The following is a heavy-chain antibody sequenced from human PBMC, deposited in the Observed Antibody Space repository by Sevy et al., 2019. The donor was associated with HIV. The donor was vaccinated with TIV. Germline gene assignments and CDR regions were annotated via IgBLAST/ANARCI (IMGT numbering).Heavy chain of an antibody. V-gene: IGHV3-23*01. Sequence: GGALRLSCAASGLTFSNYVMSWVRQAPGKGLEWLSVISGSSGTTYAAESVKGRFTISRDNSKNTLYLHMSSLGAEDTAVYSCARNLSPSGAFAIWGQGTRVTVSS. CDR3: ARNLSPSGAFAI. D-gene: IGHD6-25*01. CDR1: GLTFSNYV. CDR2: ISGSSGTT. J-gene: IGHJ3*02.